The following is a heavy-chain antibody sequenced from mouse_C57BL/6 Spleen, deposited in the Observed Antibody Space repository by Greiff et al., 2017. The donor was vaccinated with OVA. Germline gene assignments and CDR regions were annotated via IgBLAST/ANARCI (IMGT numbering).Heavy chain of an antibody. CDR1: GYTFTSYW. J-gene: IGHJ3*01. CDR3: ARWDSSGYDWFAY. D-gene: IGHD3-2*02. CDR2: INPSNGGT. V-gene: IGHV1-53*01. Sequence: QVQLQQSGTELVKPGASVKLSCKASGYTFTSYWMHWVKQRPGQGLEWIGNINPSNGGTNYNEKFKSKATLTVDKSSSTAYMQLSSLTSEDSAVYYCARWDSSGYDWFAYWGQGTLVTVSA.